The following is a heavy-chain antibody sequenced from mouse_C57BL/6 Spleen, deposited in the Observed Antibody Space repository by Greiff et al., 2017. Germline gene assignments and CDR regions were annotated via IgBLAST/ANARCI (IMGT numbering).Heavy chain of an antibody. Sequence: EVHLVESEGGLVQPGSSMKLSCTASGFTFSDYYMAWVRQVPEKGLEWVANINYDGSSTYYLDSLKSRFIISRDNAKNILYLQMSSLKSEDTATYYCARERVYDYDADYAMDYWGQGTSVTVSS. D-gene: IGHD2-4*01. V-gene: IGHV5-16*01. CDR3: ARERVYDYDADYAMDY. J-gene: IGHJ4*01. CDR1: GFTFSDYY. CDR2: INYDGSST.